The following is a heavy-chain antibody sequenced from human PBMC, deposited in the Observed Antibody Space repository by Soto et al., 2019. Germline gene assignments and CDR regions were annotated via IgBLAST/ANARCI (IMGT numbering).Heavy chain of an antibody. CDR3: EKGGCSSTTCYESRRWFAP. J-gene: IGHJ5*02. D-gene: IGHD2-2*01. CDR2: ISGSGSST. Sequence: DEQLLESGGGLVQPGGSLRLSCAASGFIFSNYAMNWVRQAPGKGLEWVSVISGSGSSTDYSDSVKGRFTISRDNSRSTLYLQISSLRAEDTAVYYCEKGGCSSTTCYESRRWFAPWGQGTQVTVSS. V-gene: IGHV3-23*01. CDR1: GFIFSNYA.